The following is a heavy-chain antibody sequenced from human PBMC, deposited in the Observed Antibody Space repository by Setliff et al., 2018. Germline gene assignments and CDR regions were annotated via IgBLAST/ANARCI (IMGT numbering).Heavy chain of an antibody. J-gene: IGHJ4*02. CDR1: GFTFSSYG. V-gene: IGHV3-30*02. CDR2: IRSDGNNK. CDR3: ARRGYDVTAFDY. Sequence: GGSLRLSCAASGFTFSSYGMHWVRQAPGKGLEWVAFIRSDGNNKYYADSVKGRFTISRDNAKNSLYLQMNSLRAEDTAVYYCARRGYDVTAFDYWGQGTLVTVSS. D-gene: IGHD5-12*01.